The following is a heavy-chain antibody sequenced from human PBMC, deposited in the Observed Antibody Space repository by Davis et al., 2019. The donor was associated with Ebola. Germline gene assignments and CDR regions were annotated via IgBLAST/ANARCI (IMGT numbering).Heavy chain of an antibody. J-gene: IGHJ4*02. CDR1: GGSISSSSYY. CDR3: ARGPMVQGVSP. CDR2: INHSGST. Sequence: MPSETLSLTCTVSGGSISSSSYYWSWIRQPPGKGLEWIGEINHSGSTNYNPSLKSRVTISVDTSKNQFSLKLSSVTAADTAVYYCARGPMVQGVSPWGQGTLVTVSS. D-gene: IGHD3-10*01. V-gene: IGHV4-39*07.